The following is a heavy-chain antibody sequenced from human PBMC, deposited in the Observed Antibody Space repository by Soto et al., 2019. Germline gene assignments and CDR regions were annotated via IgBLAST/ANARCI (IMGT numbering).Heavy chain of an antibody. Sequence: GGSLRLSCAASGFIFSSYSMNWVRQAPGKGLEWVAIISYDGSNEYYADSVKGRFTISRDNAKNSMYLQMSSLRAEDTAVYYWARDFIAASYYYYMDVWGKGTTVTVSS. D-gene: IGHD6-13*01. V-gene: IGHV3-30*03. CDR1: GFIFSSYS. J-gene: IGHJ6*03. CDR2: ISYDGSNE. CDR3: ARDFIAASYYYYMDV.